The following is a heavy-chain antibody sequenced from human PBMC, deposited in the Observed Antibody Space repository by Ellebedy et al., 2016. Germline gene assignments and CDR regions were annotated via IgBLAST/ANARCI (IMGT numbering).Heavy chain of an antibody. CDR3: AKGTMDYLHH. J-gene: IGHJ4*02. Sequence: SLKISCAASGFTFKTYAMSWVRQVPGKGLEWVSGISWNSAAIGYGEAVKGRFTISRDSAKNYLYLQMNSLRVEDTAVYFCAKGTMDYLHHWGQGTLVTVSS. V-gene: IGHV3-9*01. D-gene: IGHD3-10*01. CDR2: ISWNSAAI. CDR1: GFTFKTYA.